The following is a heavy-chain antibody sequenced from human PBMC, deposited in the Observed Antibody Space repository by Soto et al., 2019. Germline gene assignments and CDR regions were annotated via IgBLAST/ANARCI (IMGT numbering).Heavy chain of an antibody. CDR2: ISNIGSSI. Sequence: GGSLRLSCAASGFTFVTYSMNWVRQAPGKGLEWVSYISNIGSSIYYADSVEGRFTISRDNAKNSLYLQMNSLTDEDTAVYYCARSAGSGNFYPLDYWGQGTLVTVSS. CDR3: ARSAGSGNFYPLDY. D-gene: IGHD3-10*01. J-gene: IGHJ4*02. V-gene: IGHV3-48*02. CDR1: GFTFVTYS.